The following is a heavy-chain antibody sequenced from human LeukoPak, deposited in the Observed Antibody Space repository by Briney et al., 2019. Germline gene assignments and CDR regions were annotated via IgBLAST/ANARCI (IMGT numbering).Heavy chain of an antibody. V-gene: IGHV1-2*02. CDR1: GYTFTGSF. CDR2: INPNSGDT. J-gene: IGHJ4*02. Sequence: AAVKVSCKASGYTFTGSFMHWVRQAPGQGLEWMGWINPNSGDTVYAQKFQGRVTMTRDTSISTAYMELSGLRSDDTAVYYCARDYCTGGSCWGGYWGQGTLVTVSS. CDR3: ARDYCTGGSCWGGY. D-gene: IGHD2-15*01.